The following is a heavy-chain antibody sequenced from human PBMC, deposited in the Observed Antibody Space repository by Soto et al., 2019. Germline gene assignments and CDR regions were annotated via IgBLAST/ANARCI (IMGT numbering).Heavy chain of an antibody. CDR1: GYRFTSYW. V-gene: IGHV5-51*01. Sequence: GESLKISCRTSGYRFTSYWIAWVRQMPGKGLEWMGIIFPSDSDTRYSPSFQGQVTSSADRSTSTVFLQWASLKASDTAVYFCARKDKSGYFNWFDPWGQGTLVTVSS. CDR3: ARKDKSGYFNWFDP. J-gene: IGHJ5*02. D-gene: IGHD3-22*01. CDR2: IFPSDSDT.